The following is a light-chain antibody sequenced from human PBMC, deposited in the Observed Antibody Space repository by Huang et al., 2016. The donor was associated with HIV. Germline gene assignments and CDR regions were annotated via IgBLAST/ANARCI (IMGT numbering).Light chain of an antibody. Sequence: DIQMTQSPSTLSASVGDRVTITCRASHSIGSWLAWYQQKLGEAPKLLISKASSLQSGVTSRLSGSGSGTEFTRTISSRQPDDFATYYCQQYNNYSPWTFGQGTKVEIK. CDR2: KAS. V-gene: IGKV1-5*03. CDR1: HSIGSW. CDR3: QQYNNYSPWT. J-gene: IGKJ1*01.